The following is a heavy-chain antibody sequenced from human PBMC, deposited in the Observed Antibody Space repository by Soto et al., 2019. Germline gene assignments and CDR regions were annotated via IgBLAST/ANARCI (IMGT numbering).Heavy chain of an antibody. CDR1: GYTFTAYY. CDR2: INANSGGI. CDR3: ARGAGKKNEYFQH. D-gene: IGHD6-13*01. J-gene: IGHJ1*01. Sequence: ASVKVSCKAPGYTFTAYYMHWGRQAPGQGLEWMGRINANSGGINYAQKFQGWVTMTRDTSISTAYMELSRLRSDDTAVFYCARGAGKKNEYFQHWGQGTLVTVSS. V-gene: IGHV1-2*04.